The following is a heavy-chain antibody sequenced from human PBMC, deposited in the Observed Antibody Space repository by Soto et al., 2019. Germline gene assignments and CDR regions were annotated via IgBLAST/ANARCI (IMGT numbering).Heavy chain of an antibody. J-gene: IGHJ4*02. CDR3: SKDPAYYYDSSGYYPRFGY. D-gene: IGHD3-22*01. Sequence: PGESLKISCAASGFTFSDYYMSWIRQAPGKGLEWVSAISGSGGSTYYADSVKGRFTISRDNSKNTLYLQMNSLRAEDTAVYYCSKDPAYYYDSSGYYPRFGYWGQGTLVTVSS. CDR2: ISGSGGST. CDR1: GFTFSDYY. V-gene: IGHV3-23*01.